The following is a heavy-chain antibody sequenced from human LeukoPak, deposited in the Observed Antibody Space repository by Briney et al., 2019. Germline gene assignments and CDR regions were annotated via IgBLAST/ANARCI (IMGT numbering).Heavy chain of an antibody. CDR3: ARDGSSGIAVAGTEYYYGMDV. V-gene: IGHV4-61*01. D-gene: IGHD6-19*01. J-gene: IGHJ6*02. CDR1: GGSVSSGSYY. CDR2: IYYSGST. Sequence: SETLSLTCTVSGGSVSSGSYYWSWIRQPPGKGLEWIGYIYYSGSTNYNPSLKSRVTISVDTSKNQISLKLSSVTAADTAVYYCARDGSSGIAVAGTEYYYGMDVWGQGTTVTVSS.